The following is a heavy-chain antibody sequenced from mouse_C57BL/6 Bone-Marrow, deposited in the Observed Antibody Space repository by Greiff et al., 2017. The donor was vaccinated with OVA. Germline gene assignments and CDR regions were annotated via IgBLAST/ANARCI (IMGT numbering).Heavy chain of an antibody. J-gene: IGHJ2*01. D-gene: IGHD4-1*02. Sequence: QVQLQQSGAELVKPGASVKLSCKASGYTFTEYTIHWVKQRSGQGLEWIGWFYPGSGSIKYNEKFKDKATLTADKSSSTVYMELSRLTSEDSAVYFCARHEGVGRSPNWVLLYYWGQGTTLTVSS. CDR2: FYPGSGSI. V-gene: IGHV1-62-2*01. CDR3: ARHEGVGRSPNWVLLYY. CDR1: GYTFTEYT.